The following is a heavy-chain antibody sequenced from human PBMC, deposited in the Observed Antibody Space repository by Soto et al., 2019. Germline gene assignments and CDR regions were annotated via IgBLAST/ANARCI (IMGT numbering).Heavy chain of an antibody. CDR1: GFTFSSYA. D-gene: IGHD3-9*01. J-gene: IGHJ4*02. CDR2: ISGSGGST. CDR3: AKAYFDILTGPAY. V-gene: IGHV3-23*01. Sequence: PXASLLLSCAASGFTFSSYAMSGVRQAPGKGLEWVSAISGSGGSTYYADSVKGRFTISRDNSKNTLYLQMNSLRAEDTAVYYFAKAYFDILTGPAYWGQGTLVTGS.